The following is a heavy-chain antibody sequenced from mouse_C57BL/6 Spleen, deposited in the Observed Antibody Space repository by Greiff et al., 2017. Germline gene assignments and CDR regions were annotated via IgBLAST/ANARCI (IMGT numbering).Heavy chain of an antibody. V-gene: IGHV1-82*01. D-gene: IGHD3-2*02. CDR1: GYAFSSSW. J-gene: IGHJ2*01. CDR2: IYPGDGDT. CDR3: AREKDSSGYSDY. Sequence: VQLQQSGPELVKPGASVKISCKASGYAFSSSWMNWVKQRPGKGLEWIGRIYPGDGDTNYNGKFKGKATLTADKSSSTAYMQLSSLTSEDSAVYFCAREKDSSGYSDYWCQGTTLTVSS.